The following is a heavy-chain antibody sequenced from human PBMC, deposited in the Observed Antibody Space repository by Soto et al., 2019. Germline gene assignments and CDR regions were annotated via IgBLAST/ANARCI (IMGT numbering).Heavy chain of an antibody. CDR3: VRGGYGDYLHH. CDR2: INPITGAT. Sequence: ASVKVSCKASGYTFTGYYIHWVRQAPGQGLDWMAWINPITGATKYAQSFQGRVIVTRDMSTSTAYMELTSLISNDTAVYYCVRGGYGDYLHHWGQGSLVTVS. D-gene: IGHD4-17*01. J-gene: IGHJ1*01. V-gene: IGHV1-2*02. CDR1: GYTFTGYY.